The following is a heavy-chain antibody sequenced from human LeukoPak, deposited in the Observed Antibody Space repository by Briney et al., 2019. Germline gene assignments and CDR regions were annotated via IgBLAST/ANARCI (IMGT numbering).Heavy chain of an antibody. J-gene: IGHJ3*02. CDR2: ISSSGDSI. Sequence: PGGSLILSCAASGFSLTTYEMNWVRQAPGKGLEWVSYISSSGDSIYYADSVKDRFTISRDNAKNSLSLQMNSLRAEDTAIYYCARDRRVGATWSVGAFDIWGQGTTVTVSS. CDR3: ARDRRVGATWSVGAFDI. V-gene: IGHV3-48*03. CDR1: GFSLTTYE. D-gene: IGHD1-26*01.